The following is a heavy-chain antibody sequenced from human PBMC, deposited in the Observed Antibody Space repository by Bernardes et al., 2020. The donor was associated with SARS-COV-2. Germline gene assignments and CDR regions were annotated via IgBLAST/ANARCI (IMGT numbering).Heavy chain of an antibody. Sequence: GGSLRLSCAASGFTFSSYEMNWVRQAPGKGLEWVSYISSSGSTIYYADSVKGRFTISRDNAKNSLYLQMNSLRAEDTAVYYCARGRPGPRRLRYFDWLHWGQGTLVTVAS. V-gene: IGHV3-48*03. D-gene: IGHD3-9*01. CDR1: GFTFSSYE. CDR3: ARGRPGPRRLRYFDWLH. CDR2: ISSSGSTI. J-gene: IGHJ4*02.